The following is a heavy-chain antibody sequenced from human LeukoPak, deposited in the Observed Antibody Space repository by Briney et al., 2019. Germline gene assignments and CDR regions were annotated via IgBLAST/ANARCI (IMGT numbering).Heavy chain of an antibody. Sequence: GGSLRLSCAASGFTFSSYWMSWVRQAPGKGLEWVANIKQDGSEKYYVDSVKGRFTISRDNAKNSLYLQMNSLRAEDTAVYYCARENRVKVADVGGSGTSVYFDYWGQGTLVTVSS. CDR2: IKQDGSEK. V-gene: IGHV3-7*03. D-gene: IGHD3-10*01. CDR1: GFTFSSYW. CDR3: ARENRVKVADVGGSGTSVYFDY. J-gene: IGHJ4*02.